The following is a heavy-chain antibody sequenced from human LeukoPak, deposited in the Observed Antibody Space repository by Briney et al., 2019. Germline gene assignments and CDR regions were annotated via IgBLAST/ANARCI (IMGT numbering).Heavy chain of an antibody. Sequence: SETLSLTCTVSGGSISSSSYYWGWIRQPPGKGLEWIGSIYYSGRTYYNPSLRSRVTISADTSKSQFSLKLSSVTAADTSVYYCARQSVKMATILHREPYYFDYWGQGTLVTVSS. CDR3: ARQSVKMATILHREPYYFDY. D-gene: IGHD5-24*01. CDR2: IYYSGRT. V-gene: IGHV4-39*01. CDR1: GGSISSSSYY. J-gene: IGHJ4*02.